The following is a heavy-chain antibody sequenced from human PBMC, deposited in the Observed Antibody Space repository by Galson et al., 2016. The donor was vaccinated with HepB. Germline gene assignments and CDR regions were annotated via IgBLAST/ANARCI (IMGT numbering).Heavy chain of an antibody. CDR3: ARLYYDYVWGSYRESHFDS. J-gene: IGHJ4*02. V-gene: IGHV3-30*03. D-gene: IGHD3-16*02. CDR1: GFTFSSYA. Sequence: SLRLSCAASGFTFSSYAIHWVRQAPGKGLEWVAGISKAGGNIYYVDSVKGRFTISRGNSQSILYLQMNSLRAEDTAVYYCARLYYDYVWGSYRESHFDSWGQGTLVTVSS. CDR2: ISKAGGNI.